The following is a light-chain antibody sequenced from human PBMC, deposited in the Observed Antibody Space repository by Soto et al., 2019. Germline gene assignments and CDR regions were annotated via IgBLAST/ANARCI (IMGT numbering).Light chain of an antibody. CDR3: QQYGSAPYT. CDR1: QSVSSSY. CDR2: GAS. V-gene: IGKV3-20*01. Sequence: EIVLTQSPGTLSLSPGERATLSCRASQSVSSSYLAWYQQKPGQAPRLLIYGASSRATGIPDRFRGSGSGTDFTITISRLEPEDVAVYYCQQYGSAPYTFGQGTQREIK. J-gene: IGKJ2*01.